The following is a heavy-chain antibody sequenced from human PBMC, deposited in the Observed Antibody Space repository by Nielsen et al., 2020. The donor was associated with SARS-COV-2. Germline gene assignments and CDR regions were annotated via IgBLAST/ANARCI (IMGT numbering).Heavy chain of an antibody. D-gene: IGHD2-21*02. CDR2: ISYDGSNK. J-gene: IGHJ4*02. V-gene: IGHV3-30*03. Sequence: WIRQPPGKGLEWVAVISYDGSNKYYADSVKGRFTISRDNSKNTLYLQMNSLRAEDTAVYYCARSLYCGGDCYSPYYFDFWGRGTLVTVSS. CDR3: ARSLYCGGDCYSPYYFDF.